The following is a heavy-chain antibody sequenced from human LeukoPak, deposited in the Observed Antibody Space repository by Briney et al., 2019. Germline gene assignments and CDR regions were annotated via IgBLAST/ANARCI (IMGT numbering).Heavy chain of an antibody. J-gene: IGHJ6*02. V-gene: IGHV3-30*18. CDR3: AKDLRYCSGTSCYEASGMDV. CDR2: ISYDGSDK. CDR1: GFTFSSYG. Sequence: PGGSLRLSCAASGFTFSSYGMHWVRQAPGKGLERVAAISYDGSDKYYADSVKGRFTISKDNSKNTLSLQMNSLRAEDTAVFFCAKDLRYCSGTSCYEASGMDVWGQGTTVTVSS. D-gene: IGHD2-2*01.